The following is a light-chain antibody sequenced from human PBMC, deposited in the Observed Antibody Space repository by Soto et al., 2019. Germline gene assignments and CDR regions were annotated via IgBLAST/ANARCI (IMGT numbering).Light chain of an antibody. CDR2: GAS. J-gene: IGKJ4*01. CDR1: QTVSDNY. CDR3: QQYGGSPRVS. V-gene: IGKV3-20*01. Sequence: EIVLTQSPGALSLSPGERATLSCRAIQTVSDNYLAWYQQKPGQAPRLLIYGASTRATGIPDRFSGSGSGTDFTLTISRLEPEDFAVYYCQQYGGSPRVSFGGGTKVEIK.